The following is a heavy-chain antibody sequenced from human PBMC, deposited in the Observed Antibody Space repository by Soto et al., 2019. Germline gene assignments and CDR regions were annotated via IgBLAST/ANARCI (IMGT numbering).Heavy chain of an antibody. CDR3: TRDFYCSGGSCYSGYFDY. CDR2: IRSKAYGGTT. D-gene: IGHD2-15*01. J-gene: IGHJ4*02. Sequence: GGSLRLSCTASGFTFGDYAMSWFRQAPGKGLEWVGFIRSKAYGGTTEYAASVKGRFTISRDDSKSIAYLQMNSLKTEDTAVYYCTRDFYCSGGSCYSGYFDYWGQGTLVTVSS. CDR1: GFTFGDYA. V-gene: IGHV3-49*03.